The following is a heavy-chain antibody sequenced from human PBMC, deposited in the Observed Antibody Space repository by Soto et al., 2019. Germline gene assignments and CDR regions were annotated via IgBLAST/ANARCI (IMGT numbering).Heavy chain of an antibody. CDR2: IYESGST. Sequence: SETLYLTCTVSGGSISSYYWSWIRQPPGKGLEWIGYIYESGSTNYNPSLKSRLTILVDTSKNQFSLRLTSVTAADTAFYYCARHRNWVPFDYWGQGTLVTVSS. CDR1: GGSISSYY. V-gene: IGHV4-59*08. D-gene: IGHD7-27*01. CDR3: ARHRNWVPFDY. J-gene: IGHJ4*02.